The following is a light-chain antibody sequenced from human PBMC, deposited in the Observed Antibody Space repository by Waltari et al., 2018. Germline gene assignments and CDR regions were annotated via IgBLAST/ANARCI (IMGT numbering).Light chain of an antibody. V-gene: IGLV1-44*01. CDR3: AAWDDSLNGYV. CDR1: SSNLGRYP. CDR2: SNN. Sequence: SVLTQPPSASGTPGQRVTIPCSGSSSNLGRYPVNSYQQPPGTAPKPLIYSNNQRPSGVPDRFSGSKSGTSASLAISGLQSEDEADYYCAAWDDSLNGYVFGTETKVTVL. J-gene: IGLJ1*01.